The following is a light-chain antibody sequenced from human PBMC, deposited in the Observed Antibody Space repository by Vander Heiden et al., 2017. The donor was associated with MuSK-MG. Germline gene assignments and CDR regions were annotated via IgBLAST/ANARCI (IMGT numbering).Light chain of an antibody. CDR3: QQYDSTPQA. J-gene: IGKJ1*01. V-gene: IGKV4-1*01. CDR1: RSVLYRCNIKNY. Sequence: VITHSADSWSRALGDRAVDHCNLSRSVLYRCNIKNYLAWYQQKPRQPPKLLIYWASTRESGVPDRFSGSGSGTDFTLTIRSLQAEDVAVYYCQQYDSTPQAFGQGAKVGIK. CDR2: WAS.